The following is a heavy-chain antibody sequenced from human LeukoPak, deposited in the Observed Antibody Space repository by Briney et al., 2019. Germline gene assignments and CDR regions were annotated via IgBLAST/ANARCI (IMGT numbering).Heavy chain of an antibody. V-gene: IGHV4-34*01. J-gene: IGHJ4*02. CDR2: INHSGST. D-gene: IGHD2-21*01. CDR1: GGSFSGYY. Sequence: PSETLSLTCAVYGGSFSGYYWRWSWIRQPPGKGLEWIGEINHSGSTNYNPSLESRVTISVDTSKNQFSLKLSSVTAADTAVYYCARQALWFFDHWGQGTLVTVSS. CDR3: ARQALWFFDH.